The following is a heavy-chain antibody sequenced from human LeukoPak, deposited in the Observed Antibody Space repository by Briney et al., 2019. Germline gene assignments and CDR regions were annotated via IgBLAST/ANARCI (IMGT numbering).Heavy chain of an antibody. CDR1: GGSIDGYY. V-gene: IGHV4-59*01. Sequence: SETLSLTCSVSGGSIDGYYWNWIRQPPGKGLEWMGYIYYNGNTKYNPPLKKGGTISVETSKHKFSLRLTSVTAADTAVFYCARGKRLPVAAAGSGRSGHYFDYWGQGTLATVSS. CDR2: IYYNGNT. D-gene: IGHD6-13*01. J-gene: IGHJ4*02. CDR3: ARGKRLPVAAAGSGRSGHYFDY.